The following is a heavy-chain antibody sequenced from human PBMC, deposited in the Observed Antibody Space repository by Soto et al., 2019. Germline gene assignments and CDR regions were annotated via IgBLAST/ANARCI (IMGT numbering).Heavy chain of an antibody. CDR2: IWYDGSNK. V-gene: IGHV3-33*01. Sequence: GGSMRLSCAASGFPFSSYGMHWVRQAPGKGLEWVAVIWYDGSNKYYADSVKGRFTISRDNSKNTLYLQMNSLRAEDTAVYYCARDRKAHYDFWSGPGYGMDVWGQGTTVTVSS. J-gene: IGHJ6*02. D-gene: IGHD3-3*01. CDR1: GFPFSSYG. CDR3: ARDRKAHYDFWSGPGYGMDV.